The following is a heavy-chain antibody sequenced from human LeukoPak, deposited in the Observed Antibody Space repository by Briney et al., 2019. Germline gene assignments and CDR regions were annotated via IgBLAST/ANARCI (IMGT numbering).Heavy chain of an antibody. CDR1: GGSISSYY. V-gene: IGHV4-59*08. D-gene: IGHD3-10*01. CDR3: ARNKYYYGSKNYGVPNWFDP. J-gene: IGHJ5*02. CDR2: IYYSGST. Sequence: SETLSLTCTVSGGSISSYYWSWIRQPPGKGLEWIGYIYYSGSTNYNPSLKSRVTISIDTSKNQFSLKLSSVTAADTAVYYCARNKYYYGSKNYGVPNWFDPWGQGTLVTVSS.